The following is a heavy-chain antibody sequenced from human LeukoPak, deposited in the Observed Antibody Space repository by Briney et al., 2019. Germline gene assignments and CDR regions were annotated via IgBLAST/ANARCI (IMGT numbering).Heavy chain of an antibody. J-gene: IGHJ4*02. V-gene: IGHV3-7*03. Sequence: GGPLRLSCSASGFTYSSYWMSWVRQAPGKGLEGVANIKQYGSEKYYVDSVKGRFTISRDNAKNSLYLQMNSLRAEDTALYYCTKWGDYDGSTGYYDSDYWGQGTLVTVSS. CDR2: IKQYGSEK. CDR1: GFTYSSYW. D-gene: IGHD3-9*01. CDR3: TKWGDYDGSTGYYDSDY.